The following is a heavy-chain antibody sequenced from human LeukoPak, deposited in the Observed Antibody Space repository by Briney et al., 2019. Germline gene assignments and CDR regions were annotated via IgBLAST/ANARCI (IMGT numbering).Heavy chain of an antibody. CDR1: GFTFTNAW. Sequence: PGGSLRLSCAASGFTFTNAWMSWVRQAPGKGLEWVGRIKSIGDGGTTEYTAPVQGRFTISRDDSRNTLYLQMNSLKTEDTAVYYCTTGRDRWQLLFDIRGQGTMVAVSS. J-gene: IGHJ3*02. CDR2: IKSIGDGGTT. CDR3: TTGRDRWQLLFDI. V-gene: IGHV3-15*05. D-gene: IGHD4-23*01.